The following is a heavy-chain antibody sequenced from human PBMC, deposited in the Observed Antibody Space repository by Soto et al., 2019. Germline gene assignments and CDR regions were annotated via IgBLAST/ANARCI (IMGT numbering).Heavy chain of an antibody. V-gene: IGHV4-4*02. Sequence: PSETLSLTCAVSGDSFTSNNWWAWVRQPPGQGLEWIGEIYRTGSTNYKPSLKSRVTISLDKSENQFSLKVTSLTAADTAVYYCASRDPGTSVDYWGQGTLVTVSS. J-gene: IGHJ4*02. CDR3: ASRDPGTSVDY. D-gene: IGHD1-7*01. CDR1: GDSFTSNNW. CDR2: IYRTGST.